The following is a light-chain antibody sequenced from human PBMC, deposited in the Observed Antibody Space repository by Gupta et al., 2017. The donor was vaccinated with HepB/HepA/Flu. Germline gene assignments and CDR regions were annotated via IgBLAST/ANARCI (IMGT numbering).Light chain of an antibody. CDR2: DNN. CDR1: SSNIGAHYD. V-gene: IGLV1-40*01. J-gene: IGLJ2*01. CDR3: QSFDTSLSSVV. Sequence: QSGLTQPPSVSGAPGRGVTISCTGSSSNIGAHYDVHWYQQLPKTAPKLLIYDNNRRPSGVPDRFSGSTSGTSASLAITGLQTEDAADYYCQSFDTSLSSVVFGGGTKLTVL.